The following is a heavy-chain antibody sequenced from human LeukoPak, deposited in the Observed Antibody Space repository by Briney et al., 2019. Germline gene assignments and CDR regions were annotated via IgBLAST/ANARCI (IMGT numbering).Heavy chain of an antibody. Sequence: PPGTLSLTCPVSGVSISIHYWSWIRLPPGKGLEGIRYIYQSGSTKTSPTLDSRVTIAVDTSRSQFSLKLSSVTAADTGVYYCVRDPGYSNYHEVWGQGTLVTVSS. CDR3: VRDPGYSNYHEV. CDR1: GVSISIHY. D-gene: IGHD4-11*01. J-gene: IGHJ4*02. V-gene: IGHV4-59*11. CDR2: IYQSGST.